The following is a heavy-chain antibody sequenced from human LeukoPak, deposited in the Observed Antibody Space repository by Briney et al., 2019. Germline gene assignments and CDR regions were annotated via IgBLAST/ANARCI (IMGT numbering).Heavy chain of an antibody. Sequence: ASVKVSCKASGYTFTDYYMHWVRQAPGQGLEWMGWINPNSGDTHYAQKFQGRVTMTSNTSIHTPYMELTRLTYNDTAVYYCAGLPRYNWNESLEYWGQGTLVTVSS. J-gene: IGHJ4*02. CDR1: GYTFTDYY. V-gene: IGHV1-2*02. CDR2: INPNSGDT. D-gene: IGHD1-20*01. CDR3: AGLPRYNWNESLEY.